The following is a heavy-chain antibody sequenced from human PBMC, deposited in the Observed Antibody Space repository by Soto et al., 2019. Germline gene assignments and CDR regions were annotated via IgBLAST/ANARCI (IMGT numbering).Heavy chain of an antibody. Sequence: GGSLRLSCAASGFTFSSYAMSWVRQAPGKGLEWVSAISGSGGSTYYADSVKGRFTISRDNSKNTLYLQMNSLRAEDTAVYYCAKDRAIVVVITTSWYYYGMDVWGQGTTVTV. CDR1: GFTFSSYA. D-gene: IGHD3-22*01. V-gene: IGHV3-23*01. CDR3: AKDRAIVVVITTSWYYYGMDV. J-gene: IGHJ6*02. CDR2: ISGSGGST.